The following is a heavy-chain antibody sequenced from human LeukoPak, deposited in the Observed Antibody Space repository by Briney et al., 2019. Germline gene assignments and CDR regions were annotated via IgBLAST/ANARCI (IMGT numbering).Heavy chain of an antibody. CDR2: IWYDGSNK. J-gene: IGHJ3*01. CDR3: ARVKGITTAGTGFAFDL. Sequence: PGGSLRLSCVASGFTFSNYGFHWVRQAPGKGLEWVAVIWYDGSNKYCGDSVKGRFTVSRDNSKNTLYLQMNSLRAEDTALYYCARVKGITTAGTGFAFDLWGQGTMVTVSS. V-gene: IGHV3-33*01. CDR1: GFTFSNYG. D-gene: IGHD6-13*01.